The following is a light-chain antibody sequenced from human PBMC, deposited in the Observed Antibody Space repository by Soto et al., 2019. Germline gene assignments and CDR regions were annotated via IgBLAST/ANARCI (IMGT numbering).Light chain of an antibody. CDR2: TTS. CDR1: QSMRSY. V-gene: IGKV1-39*01. CDR3: QQSFSSPQT. Sequence: DIQMTQSPYSLSASVGDRVTITCRASQSMRSYLNWYQQKLRKAPKLLIYTTSNLQSGVPSRFSGSGSGTDFTLTINTLQPEDFATYYCQQSFSSPQTFGQGTKVEIK. J-gene: IGKJ1*01.